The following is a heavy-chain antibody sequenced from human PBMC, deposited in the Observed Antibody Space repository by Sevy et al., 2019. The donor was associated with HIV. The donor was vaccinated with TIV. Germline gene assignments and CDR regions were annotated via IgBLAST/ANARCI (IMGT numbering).Heavy chain of an antibody. CDR2: IKQDAGQK. Sequence: GGSLRLSCAASGFTFSKYWMGWVRQAPGKGLEWVANIKQDAGQKYYVDSVKGRLTIARDNAKNSLYLQMNGLRAEDTDVYICAGDDGNCYCHYWGQGTLVTVSS. CDR3: AGDDGNCYCHY. J-gene: IGHJ4*02. D-gene: IGHD2-15*01. V-gene: IGHV3-7*01. CDR1: GFTFSKYW.